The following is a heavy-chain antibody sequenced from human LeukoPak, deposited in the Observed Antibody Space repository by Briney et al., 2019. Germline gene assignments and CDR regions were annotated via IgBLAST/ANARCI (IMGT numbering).Heavy chain of an antibody. Sequence: GGSLRLSCAASGFTFDDYAMHWVRQAPGKGLEWVAFIRYDGSNKYYADSVKGRFTISRDSFKNTLYLQMNSLRPEDTAVYYCAKEGDYYGSGSYRDGFDIWGQGTRATVSS. CDR2: IRYDGSNK. CDR1: GFTFDDYA. CDR3: AKEGDYYGSGSYRDGFDI. V-gene: IGHV3-30*02. J-gene: IGHJ3*02. D-gene: IGHD3-10*01.